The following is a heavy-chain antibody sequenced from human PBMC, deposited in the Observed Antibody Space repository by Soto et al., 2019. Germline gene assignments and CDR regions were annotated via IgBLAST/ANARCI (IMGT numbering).Heavy chain of an antibody. CDR1: GGSISSSSYY. D-gene: IGHD3-3*01. Sequence: SETLSLTCTVSGGSISSSSYYWAWIRQTPGKGLEWIGSVYYSGSTDYNPALENRVTFSVEMSKNQFSLKMRSVTAADTAVFYCATHPRMSVFGAVPKYHYYALDVWGQGTAVTVSS. J-gene: IGHJ6*02. V-gene: IGHV4-39*01. CDR3: ATHPRMSVFGAVPKYHYYALDV. CDR2: VYYSGST.